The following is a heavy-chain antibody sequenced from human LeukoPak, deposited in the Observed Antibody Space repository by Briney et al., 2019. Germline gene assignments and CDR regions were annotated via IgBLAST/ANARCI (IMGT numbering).Heavy chain of an antibody. V-gene: IGHV4-59*11. CDR1: GASINSHY. Sequence: SGTLSLTCSVSGASINSHYWSWIRQPPGRGLEWIGYIYHPGSTNYNSSFRSRVTISVDTSKNQVSLMLSSVTAADTAVYYYVRGGYYYDSRNYPSFGGLNFAYWGQGSLVTVSS. CDR2: IYHPGST. D-gene: IGHD3-22*01. CDR3: VRGGYYYDSRNYPSFGGLNFAY. J-gene: IGHJ4*02.